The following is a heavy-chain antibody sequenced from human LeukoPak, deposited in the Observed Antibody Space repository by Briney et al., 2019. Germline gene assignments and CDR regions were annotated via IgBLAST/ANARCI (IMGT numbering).Heavy chain of an antibody. J-gene: IGHJ5*02. CDR3: ARVVAAPGWFDP. D-gene: IGHD2-15*01. CDR1: GYTFTSYA. CDR2: INAGNGNT. Sequence: ASVKVSCKASGYTFTSYAMHWVRQAPGQRLEWMGWINAGNGNTKYSQKFQGRVTITTDESTSTAYMELSSLRSEDTAVYYCARVVAAPGWFDPWGQGTLVTVSS. V-gene: IGHV1-3*01.